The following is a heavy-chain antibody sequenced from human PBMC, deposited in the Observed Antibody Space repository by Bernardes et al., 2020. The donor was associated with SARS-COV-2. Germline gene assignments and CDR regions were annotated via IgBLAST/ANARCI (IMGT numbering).Heavy chain of an antibody. J-gene: IGHJ5*02. CDR1: GYTFTGYY. CDR3: ARDYESNGWYFHEYWFDP. CDR2: IDPDSGAT. V-gene: IGHV1-2*02. D-gene: IGHD6-19*01. Sequence: ASVKVSCKASGYTFTGYYIHWVRQAPGQGLEWMGWIDPDSGATNYAQKFQGRVTMTRDTSITTAYMELTGLRSDDTALYFCARDYESNGWYFHEYWFDPWGQGTLVTVSS.